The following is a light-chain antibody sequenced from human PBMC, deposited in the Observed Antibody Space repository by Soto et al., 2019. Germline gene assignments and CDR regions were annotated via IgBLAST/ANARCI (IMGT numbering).Light chain of an antibody. CDR3: QQYNSYS. CDR1: QSISEW. J-gene: IGKJ1*01. CDR2: DAS. V-gene: IGKV1-5*01. Sequence: DIHMTQSPSTLSASVGDRVTITCRASQSISEWLTWYQQKPGKAPKVLIFDASSLQSGVPSRFSGSGSGTEFTLTISSLQPDDFATYYCQQYNSYSFGQGTKVDIK.